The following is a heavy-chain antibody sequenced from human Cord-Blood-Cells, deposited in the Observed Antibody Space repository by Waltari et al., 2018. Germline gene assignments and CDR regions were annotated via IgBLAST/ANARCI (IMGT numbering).Heavy chain of an antibody. CDR3: ARGFLGYSGYDGYWYFDL. D-gene: IGHD5-12*01. Sequence: ASGFTFSDHYMDWVRQAHGKGLEWVGRTRNKANSYTTEYAASVKGRFTISRDDSKNSLYLQMNSLKTEDTAVYYCARGFLGYSGYDGYWYFDLWGRGTLVTVSS. V-gene: IGHV3-72*01. CDR2: TRNKANSYTT. CDR1: GFTFSDHY. J-gene: IGHJ2*01.